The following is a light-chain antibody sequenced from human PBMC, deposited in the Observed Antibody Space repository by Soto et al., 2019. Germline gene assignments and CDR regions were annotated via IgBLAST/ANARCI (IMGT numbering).Light chain of an antibody. V-gene: IGKV1-39*01. CDR1: QSIGTC. CDR3: QQCQRTPHT. CDR2: VAS. J-gene: IGKJ4*01. Sequence: DIQMTQSPSSLSPSVVDRVNITCRASQSIGTCVNWYQQKPGKAPKLLIYVASTLQTGVPSTLSGCGPGTEFTLTIRSMQHEDFAPYFCQQCQRTPHTFGGGTTVDIK.